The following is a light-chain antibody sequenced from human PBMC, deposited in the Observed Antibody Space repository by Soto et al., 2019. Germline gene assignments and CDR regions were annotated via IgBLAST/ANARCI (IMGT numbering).Light chain of an antibody. CDR2: LGS. V-gene: IGKV2-28*01. J-gene: IGKJ1*01. Sequence: DIVMTQSPLSLPVTPGEPASISCRSSQSLLHSNGYNYLDWYLQKPGQSPQLLICLGSNRASGVPERFSGSGSGTDFTLKISRVEAEDLGIYYCMQALQTPWTFGQGTKVEIK. CDR3: MQALQTPWT. CDR1: QSLLHSNGYNY.